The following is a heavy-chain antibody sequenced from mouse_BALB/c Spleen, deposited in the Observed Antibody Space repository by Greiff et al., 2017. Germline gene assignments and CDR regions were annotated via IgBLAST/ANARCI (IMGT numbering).Heavy chain of an antibody. J-gene: IGHJ4*01. CDR2: ISSGSSTI. CDR1: GFTFSSFG. V-gene: IGHV5-17*02. Sequence: EVKLVESGGGLVQPGGSRKLSCAASGFTFSSFGMNWVRQAPEKGLEWVAYISSGSSTIYYADTVKGRFTISRDNPKNTLFLQMTSLRSEDTAMYYCARSRTTVVPYAMDYWGQGTSVTVSS. D-gene: IGHD1-1*01. CDR3: ARSRTTVVPYAMDY.